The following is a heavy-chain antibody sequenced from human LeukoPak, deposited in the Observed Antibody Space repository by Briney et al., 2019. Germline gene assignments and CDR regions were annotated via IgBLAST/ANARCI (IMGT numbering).Heavy chain of an antibody. Sequence: SETLSLTCTVSGGSISSSSYYWGWIRQPPGKGLEWIGSIYYSGSTYYNPSLKSRVTISVDTSKNKFSLKLSSVTAADTAVYYCASIDFWSGYTRSYYYYMDVWGKGTTVTVSS. D-gene: IGHD3-3*01. CDR1: GGSISSSSYY. CDR3: ASIDFWSGYTRSYYYYMDV. V-gene: IGHV4-39*01. J-gene: IGHJ6*03. CDR2: IYYSGST.